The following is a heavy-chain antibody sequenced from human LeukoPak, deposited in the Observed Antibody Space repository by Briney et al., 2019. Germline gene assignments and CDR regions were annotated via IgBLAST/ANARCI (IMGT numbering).Heavy chain of an antibody. D-gene: IGHD3-3*01. V-gene: IGHV3-30*03. CDR3: ARGTDTKPFWSGYWVDV. CDR2: ISYDESNK. J-gene: IGHJ6*02. Sequence: AGGSLRPSCAASGFTFSSSAMHWVRQAPGKGLEWVAVISYDESNKYYADSVKGRFTISRDNSKNTLYLQMNSLRAEDTAVYYCARGTDTKPFWSGYWVDVWGQGTTVTVSS. CDR1: GFTFSSSA.